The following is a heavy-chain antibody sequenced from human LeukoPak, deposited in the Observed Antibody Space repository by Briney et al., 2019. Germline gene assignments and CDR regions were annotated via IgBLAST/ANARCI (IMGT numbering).Heavy chain of an antibody. J-gene: IGHJ5*02. CDR2: INHSGST. CDR3: ARHMMVRGVRRRFNP. Sequence: SETLSLTCAVYGGSFSGYYWSWIRQPPGKGLEWIGEINHSGSTNYNPSLKSRVTISVDTSKNQFSLKLSSVTAADTAVYYCARHMMVRGVRRRFNPWGQGTLVTVSS. V-gene: IGHV4-34*01. CDR1: GGSFSGYY. D-gene: IGHD3-10*01.